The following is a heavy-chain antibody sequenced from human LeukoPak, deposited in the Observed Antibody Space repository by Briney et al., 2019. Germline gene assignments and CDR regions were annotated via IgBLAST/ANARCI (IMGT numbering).Heavy chain of an antibody. D-gene: IGHD4-4*01. Sequence: GGSLRLSCAASGFTFDDYAMHWVRQAPGKGLEWVSAISGSGGSTYYADSVKGRFTISRDNSKNTLYLQMNSLRAEDTAVYYCAKPPYSNSMYYYGMDVWGQGTTVTVSS. CDR1: GFTFDDYA. CDR3: AKPPYSNSMYYYGMDV. V-gene: IGHV3-23*01. J-gene: IGHJ6*02. CDR2: ISGSGGST.